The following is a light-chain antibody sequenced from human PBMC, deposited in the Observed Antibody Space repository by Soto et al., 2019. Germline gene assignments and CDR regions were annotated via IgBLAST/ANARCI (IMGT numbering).Light chain of an antibody. V-gene: IGKV4-1*01. J-gene: IGKJ1*01. CDR1: QSVFSSSNYRNY. CDR2: WAS. CDR3: QQYYSRPPT. Sequence: DIVMTQSPDSLAVSLGERATFNCKSSQSVFSSSNYRNYLAWYQQKPRQSPKLLIYWASTRESGVPDRFSGSGSGTDFPLTISNLQAEDVAVYYCQQYYSRPPTFGQGTKVEIK.